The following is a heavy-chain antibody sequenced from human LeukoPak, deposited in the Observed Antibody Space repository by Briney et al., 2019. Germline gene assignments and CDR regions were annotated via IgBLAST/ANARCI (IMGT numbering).Heavy chain of an antibody. J-gene: IGHJ4*02. D-gene: IGHD1-26*01. V-gene: IGHV1-3*02. CDR3: ARVSGSDYGFDD. Sequence: EFQGRVTITRDTSASTAYMELSSLRPEDMAVYYCARVSGSDYGFDDWGQGTLVTVSS.